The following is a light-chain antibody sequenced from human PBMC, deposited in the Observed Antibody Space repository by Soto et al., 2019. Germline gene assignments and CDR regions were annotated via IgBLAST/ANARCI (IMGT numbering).Light chain of an antibody. V-gene: IGKV3-15*01. CDR3: LQYNDWPLT. CDR2: GAF. CDR1: QSVSSK. J-gene: IGKJ2*01. Sequence: EIVMTQSPATLSVSPGEGATLSCKASQSVSSKLAWYQQKPGQAPRVLIYGAFTRATGIPARFSGSGSGTEFTLTISSLQSEDFAVYYCLQYNDWPLTFGHGTKLEIK.